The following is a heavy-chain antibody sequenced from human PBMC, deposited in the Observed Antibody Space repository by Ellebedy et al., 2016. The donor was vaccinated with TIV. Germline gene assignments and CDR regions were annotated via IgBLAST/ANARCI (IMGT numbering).Heavy chain of an antibody. CDR3: TTSSGWYKVFDY. D-gene: IGHD6-19*01. CDR2: IKSKTDGGTT. V-gene: IGHV3-15*01. Sequence: GESLKISCVASGFTFSNAWMSWVRQAPGKGLEWVGRIKSKTDGGTTDYAAPVKGRFTIPRDDSKNTLYLQMNSLKTEDTAVYYCTTSSGWYKVFDYWGQGTLVTVSS. J-gene: IGHJ4*02. CDR1: GFTFSNAW.